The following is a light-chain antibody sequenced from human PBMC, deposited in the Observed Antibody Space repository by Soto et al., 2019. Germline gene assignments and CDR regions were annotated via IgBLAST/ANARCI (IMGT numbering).Light chain of an antibody. V-gene: IGKV1-17*01. CDR1: QAIRND. Sequence: DIQTTQSPSSLSASVGDRVTITCRASQAIRNDLAWYQQKPGRAPKRLIYGSSSLQGGVPSRFSGRGSGTEFTLTISSLQPEDFATYYCLQHNVFPRTFGQGTKVDIK. CDR2: GSS. J-gene: IGKJ1*01. CDR3: LQHNVFPRT.